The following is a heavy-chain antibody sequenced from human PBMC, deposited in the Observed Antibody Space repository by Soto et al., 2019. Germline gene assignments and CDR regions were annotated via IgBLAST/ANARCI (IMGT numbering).Heavy chain of an antibody. D-gene: IGHD6-19*01. CDR3: ARSSGFGLAERGKKRGPHLQWLVPFDY. V-gene: IGHV4-4*02. CDR2: IYHSGST. CDR1: SGSISSSNW. J-gene: IGHJ4*02. Sequence: QVQLQESGPGLVKPSGTLSLTCAVSSGSISSSNWWSWVRQPPGKGLEWIGEIYHSGSTNYNPSLKSRVTISVDKSKNQFSLKLSSVTAADTAVYYCARSSGFGLAERGKKRGPHLQWLVPFDYWGQGTLVTVSS.